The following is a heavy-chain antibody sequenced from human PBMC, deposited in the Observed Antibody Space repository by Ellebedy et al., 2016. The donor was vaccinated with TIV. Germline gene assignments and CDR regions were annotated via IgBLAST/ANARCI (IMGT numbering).Heavy chain of an antibody. CDR3: ASPMNCSSTSCYSGDFDY. D-gene: IGHD2-2*02. CDR1: GYTFTSYG. J-gene: IGHJ4*02. V-gene: IGHV1-18*04. CDR2: ISAYNGNT. Sequence: ASVKVSXXASGYTFTSYGISWVRQAPGQGLEWMGWISAYNGNTNYAQKLQGRVTMTTDTSTSTAYMELRSLRSDDTAVYYCASPMNCSSTSCYSGDFDYWGQGTLVTVSS.